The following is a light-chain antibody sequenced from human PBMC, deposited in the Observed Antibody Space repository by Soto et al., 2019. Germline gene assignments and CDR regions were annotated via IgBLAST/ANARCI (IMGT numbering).Light chain of an antibody. J-gene: IGLJ1*01. CDR3: SSYAGSSYV. CDR2: EVS. V-gene: IGLV2-8*01. CDR1: SSDVGGYNY. Sequence: QSALTQPPSASGSPGQSVTISCTGTSSDVGGYNYVSWYQQHPGKAPKLMIYEVSKRPSGVPDRFSGSKSGNTASLTVSGLQAEDEADYSSSSYAGSSYVFGTGTKDTDL.